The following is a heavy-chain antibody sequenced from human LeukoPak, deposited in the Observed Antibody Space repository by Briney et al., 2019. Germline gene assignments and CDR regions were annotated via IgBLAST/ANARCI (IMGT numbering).Heavy chain of an antibody. CDR2: FDPEDGET. CDR3: ATVSTGWRRRGVVVIAIGAFDI. V-gene: IGHV1-24*01. D-gene: IGHD2-21*01. J-gene: IGHJ3*02. Sequence: ASVKVSCKVSGYTLTELSMHWVRQAPGKGLEWMGGFDPEDGETIYAQKFQGRVTMTEDTSTDTAYMELSSLRSEDTAVYYCATVSTGWRRRGVVVIAIGAFDIWGQGTMVTVSS. CDR1: GYTLTELS.